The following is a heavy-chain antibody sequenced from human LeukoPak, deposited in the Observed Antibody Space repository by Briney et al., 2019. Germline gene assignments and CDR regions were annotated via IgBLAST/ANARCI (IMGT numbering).Heavy chain of an antibody. CDR1: GFSFSTHT. V-gene: IGHV3-21*01. CDR3: GRGGSGSYYYYYYYMDV. D-gene: IGHD3-10*01. CDR2: ISSRTTYI. J-gene: IGHJ6*03. Sequence: GGSLRLSCAASGFSFSTHTMNWVRQSPGKGLEWVSSISSRTTYIYYADPVKDRFTISRDNSKNTLYLQMNSLRPEDTAVYYCGRGGSGSYYYYYYYMDVWGKGTTVTVSS.